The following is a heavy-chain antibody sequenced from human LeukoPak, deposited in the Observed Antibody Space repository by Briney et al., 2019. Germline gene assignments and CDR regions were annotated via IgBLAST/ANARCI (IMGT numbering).Heavy chain of an antibody. J-gene: IGHJ6*03. CDR2: IRYDGSNK. V-gene: IGHV3-30*02. D-gene: IGHD3-9*01. CDR1: GFTFSSYG. Sequence: PGGSLRLSCAASGFTFSSYGMHWVRQAPGKGLEWVAFIRYDGSNKYYADSVKGRFIISRDNSKNTLYLQMNSLRAEDTAVYYCAKDGGEYYDILTGYYPRLYYMDVWGKGTTVTISS. CDR3: AKDGGEYYDILTGYYPRLYYMDV.